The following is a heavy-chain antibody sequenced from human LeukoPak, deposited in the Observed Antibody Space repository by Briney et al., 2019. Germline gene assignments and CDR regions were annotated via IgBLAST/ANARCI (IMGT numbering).Heavy chain of an antibody. J-gene: IGHJ4*02. Sequence: MSSQTLSLTCSVSGASISSGSYYWAWIRQRAGKGLEWIGRMYSSGTTDYNPSLTSRLTISGDMSPNQFSLKVSSVTAADTAVYYCARARGGYDATFEYWGQGSLVTVSS. V-gene: IGHV4-61*02. CDR1: GASISSGSYY. CDR2: MYSSGTT. D-gene: IGHD5-12*01. CDR3: ARARGGYDATFEY.